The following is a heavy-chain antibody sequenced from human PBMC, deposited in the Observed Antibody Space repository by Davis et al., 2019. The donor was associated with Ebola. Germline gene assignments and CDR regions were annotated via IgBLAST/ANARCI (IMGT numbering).Heavy chain of an antibody. CDR2: INHSGST. V-gene: IGHV4-34*01. Sequence: MPSETLSLTCAVYGGSFSGYYWSWIRQPPGKGLEWIGEINHSGSTNYTPSLKSRVTISVDTSKKQFSLKLCSVTAADTAVYYCARRSNSPFDYWGQGTLVTVSS. D-gene: IGHD6-6*01. J-gene: IGHJ4*02. CDR1: GGSFSGYY. CDR3: ARRSNSPFDY.